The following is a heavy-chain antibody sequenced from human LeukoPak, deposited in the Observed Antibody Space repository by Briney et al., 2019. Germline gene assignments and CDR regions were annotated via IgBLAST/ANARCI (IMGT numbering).Heavy chain of an antibody. Sequence: VKISCKVSGYTFTDYYMHWVQQAPGKGLEWMGLVDPEDGETIYAEKFQGRVTITADTSTDTAYMELSSLRSEDTAVYYCATARYSSGWAFDYWGQGTLVTVSS. D-gene: IGHD6-19*01. CDR3: ATARYSSGWAFDY. J-gene: IGHJ4*02. CDR2: VDPEDGET. V-gene: IGHV1-69-2*01. CDR1: GYTFTDYY.